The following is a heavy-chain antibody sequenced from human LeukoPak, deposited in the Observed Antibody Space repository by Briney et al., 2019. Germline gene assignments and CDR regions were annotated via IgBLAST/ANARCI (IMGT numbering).Heavy chain of an antibody. CDR3: ARRVKDYYDSSGYYSFDY. CDR2: INTNTGNP. CDR1: GYISTSYA. J-gene: IGHJ4*02. V-gene: IGHV7-4-1*02. Sequence: ASVKVSCKASGYISTSYAMNWVRQAPGQGLEWMGWINTNTGNPTYAQGFTGRFVFSLDTSVSTAYLQISSLKAEDTAVYYCARRVKDYYDSSGYYSFDYWGQGTLVTVSS. D-gene: IGHD3-22*01.